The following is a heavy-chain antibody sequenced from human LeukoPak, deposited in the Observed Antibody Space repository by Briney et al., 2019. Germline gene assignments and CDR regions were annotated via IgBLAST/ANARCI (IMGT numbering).Heavy chain of an antibody. CDR3: ARQGRYMAAAGTPNFDY. CDR2: IYYSGST. D-gene: IGHD6-13*01. J-gene: IGHJ4*02. V-gene: IGHV4-59*08. CDR1: GGSITNYY. Sequence: SETLSLTCTVSGGSITNYYWSWIRQPPGKGLEWIGYIYYSGSTYYNPSLKSRVTISLDTSKNQFSLKLSSVTAADTAVYYCARQGRYMAAAGTPNFDYWGQGTLVTVSS.